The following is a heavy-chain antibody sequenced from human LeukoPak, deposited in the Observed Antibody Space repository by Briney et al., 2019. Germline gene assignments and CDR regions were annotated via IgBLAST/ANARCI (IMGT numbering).Heavy chain of an antibody. J-gene: IGHJ5*02. CDR1: GGSISSGSYY. CDR2: IYTSGST. Sequence: SQTLSLTCTVSGGSISSGSYYWSWIRQSPGKGLEWIGRIYTSGSTNYNPSLKSRVTISVDTSKNQFSLKLSSVTAADTAVYYCARGQLLPYKSWFDPWGQGTLVTVSS. D-gene: IGHD2-2*01. CDR3: ARGQLLPYKSWFDP. V-gene: IGHV4-61*02.